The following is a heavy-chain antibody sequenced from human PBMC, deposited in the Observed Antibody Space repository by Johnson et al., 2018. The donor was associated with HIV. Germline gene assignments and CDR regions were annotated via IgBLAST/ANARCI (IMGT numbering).Heavy chain of an antibody. CDR3: ARDRGSSWQHDAFDI. Sequence: QVQLVESGGGVVQPGRSLRLSCAASGFTFSNFAMHWVRQAPGKGLEWVVVISYDGSNKYYADSVKGRFTISRDNSKNTLYLQINSLRAEDTAVYYCARDRGSSWQHDAFDIWGQGTMVTVSS. CDR2: ISYDGSNK. V-gene: IGHV3-30*04. CDR1: GFTFSNFA. J-gene: IGHJ3*02. D-gene: IGHD6-13*01.